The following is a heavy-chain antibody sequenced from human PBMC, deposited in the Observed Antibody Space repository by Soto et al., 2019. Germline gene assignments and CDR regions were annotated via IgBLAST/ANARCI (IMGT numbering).Heavy chain of an antibody. V-gene: IGHV3-66*01. CDR3: AREVCSGVSCYPDAFDI. CDR1: GFTVSSNS. D-gene: IGHD2-15*01. Sequence: GGSLRLSCAISGFTVSSNSMSWVRQAPGKGLEWVSLIYSGGTTYYADSVKGRFTISRDNSKNTVYLQMNSLRAEDTTVYYCAREVCSGVSCYPDAFDIWGQGTMVTVSS. CDR2: IYSGGTT. J-gene: IGHJ3*02.